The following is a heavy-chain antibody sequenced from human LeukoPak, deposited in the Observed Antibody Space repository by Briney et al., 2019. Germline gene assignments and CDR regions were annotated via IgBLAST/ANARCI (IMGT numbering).Heavy chain of an antibody. CDR1: GFTFSDYY. D-gene: IGHD3-10*01. CDR2: ISSSGTIV. Sequence: PGGSLRLSCAASGFTFSDYYMSWIRQAPGKGLEWVSYISSSGTIVYYGDSVKGRFTISRDNAKNSLYLQLNSLRAEDTAVYYCARDYMLRGLGAFDIWGQGTMVTVSS. CDR3: ARDYMLRGLGAFDI. J-gene: IGHJ3*02. V-gene: IGHV3-11*01.